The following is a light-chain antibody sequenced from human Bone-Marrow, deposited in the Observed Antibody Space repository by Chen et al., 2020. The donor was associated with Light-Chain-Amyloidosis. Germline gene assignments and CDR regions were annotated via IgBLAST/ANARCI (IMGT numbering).Light chain of an antibody. J-gene: IGLJ3*02. Sequence: SYELTQPPSVSVSPGQTARITCPGDALPNQYAYWFQQRSGQAPAQVMYKDTERPSGIPERFSGSKSGTTVTLTITGVQAEDEADYYCQSSGSGGIYPWVFGAGTKLTVL. CDR3: QSSGSGGIYPWV. V-gene: IGLV3-25*03. CDR2: KDT. CDR1: ALPNQY.